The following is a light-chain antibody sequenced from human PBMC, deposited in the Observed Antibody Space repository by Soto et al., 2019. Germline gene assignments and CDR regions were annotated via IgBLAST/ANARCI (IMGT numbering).Light chain of an antibody. CDR2: GST. CDR3: QQYGSSPPYT. CDR1: QSVSNNY. V-gene: IGKV3-20*01. J-gene: IGKJ2*01. Sequence: EVVLTQSPGTLSLSPGERASLSCRASQSVSNNYLAWYQQKPGQSPTLLIFGSTDRATGIPARFSGSGSGTDFTLTISRLEPEDVAVYYCQQYGSSPPYTFGQGTKLEIK.